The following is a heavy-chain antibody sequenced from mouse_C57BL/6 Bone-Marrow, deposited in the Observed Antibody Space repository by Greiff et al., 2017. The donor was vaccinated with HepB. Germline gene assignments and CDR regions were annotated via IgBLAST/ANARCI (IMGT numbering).Heavy chain of an antibody. J-gene: IGHJ3*01. CDR1: GYTFTSYG. D-gene: IGHD3-3*01. V-gene: IGHV1-81*01. Sequence: VQLQQSGAELARPGASVKLSCKASGYTFTSYGISWVKQRTGQGLEWIGEIYPRSGNTYYNEKFKGKATLTADKSSSTAYMELRSLTFEDSAVYFCARGGLFAYWGQGTLVTVSA. CDR3: ARGGLFAY. CDR2: IYPRSGNT.